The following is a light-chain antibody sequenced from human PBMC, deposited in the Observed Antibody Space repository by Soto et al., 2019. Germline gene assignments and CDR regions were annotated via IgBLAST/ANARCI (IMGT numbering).Light chain of an antibody. CDR3: QHYNSYSLT. J-gene: IGKJ5*01. Sequence: DIQMTQSPSTLSASVGDRVTITCRASQSISSWLAWYQQKPGKAPKLLIYKASSLESGVPSRFSGSGSGTEFTLPISSLQPDDFATYYCQHYNSYSLTFGQGTRLEIK. CDR1: QSISSW. V-gene: IGKV1-5*03. CDR2: KAS.